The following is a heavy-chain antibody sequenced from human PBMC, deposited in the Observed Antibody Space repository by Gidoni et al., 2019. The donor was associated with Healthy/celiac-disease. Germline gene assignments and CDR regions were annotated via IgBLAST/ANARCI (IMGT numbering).Heavy chain of an antibody. V-gene: IGHV4-38-2*01. Sequence: QVQLQESGPGLLKHSETLSLTCAVSAYSISSGYYWGWIRQPPGKGLEWIGSIYHSGSTYYNPSLKSRVTISVDTSKNQFSLKLSSVTAADTAVYYCASLPTLLGYCSSTSCYKDYWGQGTLVTVSS. D-gene: IGHD2-2*02. J-gene: IGHJ4*02. CDR2: IYHSGST. CDR3: ASLPTLLGYCSSTSCYKDY. CDR1: AYSISSGYY.